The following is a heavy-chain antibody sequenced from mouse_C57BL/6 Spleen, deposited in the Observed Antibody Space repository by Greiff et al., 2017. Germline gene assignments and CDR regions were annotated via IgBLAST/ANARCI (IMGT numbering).Heavy chain of an antibody. CDR2: IWKGGST. J-gene: IGHJ2*01. CDR3: ARNYYYGSVYYFDY. CDR1: GFSLTSYG. Sequence: QVQLQQSGPGLVPPSQSLSITCTVSGFSLTSYGVHWVRQSPGKGLAWLGVIWKGGSTDYNAAFISRLSISKDNSKSQVFFKMNRLQADDTAIYYCARNYYYGSVYYFDYWGQGTTLTVSS. V-gene: IGHV2-2*01. D-gene: IGHD1-1*01.